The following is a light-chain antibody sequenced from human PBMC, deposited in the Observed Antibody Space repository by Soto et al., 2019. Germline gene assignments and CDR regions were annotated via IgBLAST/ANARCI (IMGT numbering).Light chain of an antibody. Sequence: QSALTQPASVSGSPGQSITISCTGTSSDVGGYNYVSWYQQHPGKAPKLMIYDVSTRPSGVSNRFSGSKSGNTASLTISGLQAEYEADYYCSSYTSSSVVFGGGTKLTVL. V-gene: IGLV2-14*01. CDR1: SSDVGGYNY. J-gene: IGLJ2*01. CDR3: SSYTSSSVV. CDR2: DVS.